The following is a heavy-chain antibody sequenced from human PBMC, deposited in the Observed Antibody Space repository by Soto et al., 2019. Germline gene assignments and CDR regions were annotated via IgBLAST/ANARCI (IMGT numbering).Heavy chain of an antibody. CDR3: AKERPRRTSGYFFDD. Sequence: GGSLNLSCAASGFTFSTYAMAWDHQAPGKGLERVSGVSASGLNTDYADPVKGRFYISRDNSKNTVSLHMNSLRAEDTALYYCAKERPRRTSGYFFDDWGQGTPVTVSS. CDR1: GFTFSTYA. D-gene: IGHD1-1*01. V-gene: IGHV3-23*01. J-gene: IGHJ4*02. CDR2: VSASGLNT.